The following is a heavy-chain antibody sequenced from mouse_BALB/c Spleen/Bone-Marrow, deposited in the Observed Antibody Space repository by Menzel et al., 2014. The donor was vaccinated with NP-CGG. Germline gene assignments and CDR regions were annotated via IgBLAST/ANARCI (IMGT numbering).Heavy chain of an antibody. CDR1: GFTFSNYW. CDR3: TVPFGPGFDY. CDR2: IKLKSNNYAT. J-gene: IGHJ2*01. V-gene: IGHV6-6*02. Sequence: EVQLVESGGGLVQPGGSMKLSCVASGFTFSNYWMNWVRQSPEKGLEWVAEIKLKSNNYATHYAESVKGRFTISRDDSKSSVYLRMNNLRAEDTGIYYCTVPFGPGFDYWGQGTTLTVSS.